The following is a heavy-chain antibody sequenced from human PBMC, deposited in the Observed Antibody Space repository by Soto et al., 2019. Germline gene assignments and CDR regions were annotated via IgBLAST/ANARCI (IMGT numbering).Heavy chain of an antibody. V-gene: IGHV1-18*01. CDR2: ISAYNGNT. CDR3: AKTVAAHYYYGMDV. J-gene: IGHJ6*02. D-gene: IGHD2-15*01. Sequence: GASVKVSCKASGYTFTSYGISWVRQAPGQGLEWMGWISAYNGNTNYAQKFQGRVTITADESTSTAYMELSSLRSEDTAVYYCAKTVAAHYYYGMDVWGQGTTVTVSS. CDR1: GYTFTSYG.